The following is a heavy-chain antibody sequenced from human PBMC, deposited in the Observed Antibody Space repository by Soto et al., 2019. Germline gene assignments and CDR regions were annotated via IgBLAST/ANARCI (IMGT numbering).Heavy chain of an antibody. J-gene: IGHJ4*02. D-gene: IGHD6-13*01. CDR2: IYYSGST. CDR1: GGSISSSSYY. V-gene: IGHV4-39*01. CDR3: ARRGERSSSLFDY. Sequence: PSETLSLTCTVSGGSISSSSYYWGWIRQPPGKGLEWIGSIYYSGSTYYNPSLKSRVTISLDTSKNQFSLKLSSMTAADTAVYYCARRGERSSSLFDYWGQGTLVTVSS.